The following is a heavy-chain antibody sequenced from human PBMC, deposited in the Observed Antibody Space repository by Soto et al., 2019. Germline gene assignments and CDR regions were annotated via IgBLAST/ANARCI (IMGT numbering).Heavy chain of an antibody. CDR1: GFTFSNAW. V-gene: IGHV3-15*01. CDR2: IKSKTDGGTT. D-gene: IGHD3-3*01. J-gene: IGHJ6*02. Sequence: GGSLRLSCAASGFTFSNAWMSWGRQAPGKGLEWVGRIKSKTDGGTTDYAAHVKGRFTISRDDSKNTLYLQMNSLKTEDKAVYYCTTHYDFWSGYNIFYYYYCIDVWGQGTPVTVSS. CDR3: TTHYDFWSGYNIFYYYYCIDV.